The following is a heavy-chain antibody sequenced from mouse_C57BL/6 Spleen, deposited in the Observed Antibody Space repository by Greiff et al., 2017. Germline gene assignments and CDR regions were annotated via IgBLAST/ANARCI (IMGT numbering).Heavy chain of an antibody. CDR1: GYTFTSYW. V-gene: IGHV1-64*01. D-gene: IGHD2-4*01. CDR2: IHPNSGST. J-gene: IGHJ2*01. Sequence: QVQLQQPGAELVKPGASVKLSCKASGYTFTSYWMHWVKQRPGQDLEWIGMIHPNSGSTNYNEKFKSKATLTVDKSSSTAYMQLSSLTSEDSAVYYCARGDYDDEGYFDYWGQGTTLTVSS. CDR3: ARGDYDDEGYFDY.